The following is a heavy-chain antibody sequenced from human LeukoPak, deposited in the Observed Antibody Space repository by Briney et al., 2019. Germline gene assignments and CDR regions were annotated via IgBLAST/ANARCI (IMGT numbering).Heavy chain of an antibody. V-gene: IGHV4-59*01. Sequence: KPSETLSLTCTVSGGSISSYYWSWVRQPPGKGLEWIGYIYYSGSTNYNPSLKSRVTISVDTSKNQFSLKLSSVTAADTAVYYCARVPYGSGSYQGWYFDLWGRGTLVTVSS. D-gene: IGHD3-10*01. CDR1: GGSISSYY. J-gene: IGHJ2*01. CDR2: IYYSGST. CDR3: ARVPYGSGSYQGWYFDL.